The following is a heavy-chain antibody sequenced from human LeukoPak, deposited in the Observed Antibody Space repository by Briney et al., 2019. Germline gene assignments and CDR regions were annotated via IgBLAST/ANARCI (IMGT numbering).Heavy chain of an antibody. J-gene: IGHJ5*02. CDR2: ISWGGGSI. CDR1: GFSFDDYA. V-gene: IGHV3-9*01. D-gene: IGHD2-21*01. Sequence: GGSLRLSCVASGFSFDDYAMHWVRQVPGKGLEWLAVISWGGGSIAYADSVKGRFSISRDNAKNSLYLHMHSMRSEDTALYFCAKDFTGAAHHPACDSWGQGTLVTVTS. CDR3: AKDFTGAAHHPACDS.